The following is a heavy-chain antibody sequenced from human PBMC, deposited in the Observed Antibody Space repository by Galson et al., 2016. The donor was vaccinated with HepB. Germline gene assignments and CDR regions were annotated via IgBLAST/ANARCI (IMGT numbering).Heavy chain of an antibody. J-gene: IGHJ5*02. CDR2: INAGNGNT. CDR3: ARDRGAPAAISIYNWFDP. CDR1: GYTFTSYA. D-gene: IGHD2-2*01. Sequence: SVKVSCKASGYTFTSYAMHWVRQASGQRLEWMGWINAGNGNTKYSQKFQGRVTIARDTSASTAYMELSSLRSEDTAVYYCARDRGAPAAISIYNWFDPWGQGTLVTVSS. V-gene: IGHV1-3*01.